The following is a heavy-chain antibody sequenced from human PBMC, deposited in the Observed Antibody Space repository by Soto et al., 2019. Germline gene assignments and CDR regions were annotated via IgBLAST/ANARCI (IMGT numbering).Heavy chain of an antibody. CDR2: IIPIFGTA. D-gene: IGHD3-3*01. CDR1: GGTFSSYA. CDR3: ARDGPSITIFGVVLNYYYYHRMDV. Sequence: ASVKVSSQASGGTFSSYAISWVRQALGQALEWMAAIIPIFGTANYAQKFQGRVTIPADKSTSTAYMELSSLRSEDTAVYYSARDGPSITIFGVVLNYYYYHRMDVWGQGSTLTASS. J-gene: IGHJ6*02. V-gene: IGHV1-69*06.